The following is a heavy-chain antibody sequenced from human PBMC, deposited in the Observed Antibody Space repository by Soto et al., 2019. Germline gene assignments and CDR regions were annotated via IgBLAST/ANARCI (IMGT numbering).Heavy chain of an antibody. CDR1: GFTFSSYG. J-gene: IGHJ6*02. V-gene: IGHV3-33*01. CDR3: ASAIAARPLYYYYGMDV. Sequence: GGSLRLSCAASGFTFSSYGMHWVRQAPGKGLEWVAVIWYDGSNKYYADSVKGRFTISRDNSKNTLYLQMNSLRAEDTAVYYCASAIAARPLYYYYGMDVWGQGTTVTVSS. CDR2: IWYDGSNK. D-gene: IGHD6-6*01.